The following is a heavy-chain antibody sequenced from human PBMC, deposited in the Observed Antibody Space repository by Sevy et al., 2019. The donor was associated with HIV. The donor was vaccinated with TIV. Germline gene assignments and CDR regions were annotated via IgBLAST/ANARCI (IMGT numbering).Heavy chain of an antibody. CDR3: AKEGTTMVRGVIIKPDNWFDP. D-gene: IGHD3-10*01. CDR2: ISGSGGST. CDR1: GFTFSSYA. J-gene: IGHJ5*02. Sequence: GGSLRLSCAASGFTFSSYAMSWVRQAPGKGLEWVSAISGSGGSTYYADSVKGRFTISRDNSKNTLHLQMNSLGAEDTAVYYCAKEGTTMVRGVIIKPDNWFDPWGQGTLVTVSS. V-gene: IGHV3-23*01.